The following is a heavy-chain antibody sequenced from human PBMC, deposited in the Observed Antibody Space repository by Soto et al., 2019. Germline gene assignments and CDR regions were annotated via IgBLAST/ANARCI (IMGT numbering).Heavy chain of an antibody. CDR2: IYYSGST. Sequence: SETLSLTCTVSGGSISSGGYYWSWIRQHPGKGLEWIGYIYYSGSTYYNPSLKSRVTISVDTSKNQFSLKLSSVTAADTAVYYCARGQVVAAQHWGQGTLVTVSS. CDR1: GGSISSGGYY. V-gene: IGHV4-31*03. J-gene: IGHJ4*02. D-gene: IGHD2-15*01. CDR3: ARGQVVAAQH.